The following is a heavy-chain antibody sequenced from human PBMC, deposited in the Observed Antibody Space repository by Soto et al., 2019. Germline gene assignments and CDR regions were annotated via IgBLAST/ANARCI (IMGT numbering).Heavy chain of an antibody. Sequence: SETLSLTCTVSGGSISTYYWSWIRQPPGKGLEWIGYIYYSGSTNYNPSLKSRVTISVDTSKNQFSLKLSSVTAADTAVYYCARGSIAAAGAVFDYWGQGTLVTVSS. CDR1: GGSISTYY. V-gene: IGHV4-59*01. J-gene: IGHJ4*02. CDR3: ARGSIAAAGAVFDY. D-gene: IGHD6-13*01. CDR2: IYYSGST.